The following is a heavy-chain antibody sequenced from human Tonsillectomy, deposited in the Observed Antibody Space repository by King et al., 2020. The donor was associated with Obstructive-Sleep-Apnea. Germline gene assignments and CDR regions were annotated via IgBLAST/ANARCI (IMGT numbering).Heavy chain of an antibody. CDR3: SRSTEYSNFEAY. CDR1: GGSINSDGYY. V-gene: IGHV4-31*03. Sequence: VQLQESGPGLVKPSQTLSLTCTVSGGSINSDGYYWGWYRQHPGKGPEWIGFISYSGGTYYNPSLRSRVTISVEASESQFSLRLESVSVADTAVYYCSRSTEYSNFEAYWGQGALVTVSS. D-gene: IGHD4-11*01. J-gene: IGHJ4*02. CDR2: ISYSGGT.